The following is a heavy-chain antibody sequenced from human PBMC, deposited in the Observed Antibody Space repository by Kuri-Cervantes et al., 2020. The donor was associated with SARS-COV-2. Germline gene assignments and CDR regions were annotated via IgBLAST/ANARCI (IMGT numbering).Heavy chain of an antibody. Sequence: GGSLRLSCSASGFTFSLYAMHWVRQAPGKGLESVSAIVNNGAVAHYADSVKGRFILSRDNSKNTLYLQMSSLRAEDTAVYYCAREADCSSTSCHPTSGGWFDPWGQGTLVTVSS. CDR2: IVNNGAVA. CDR3: AREADCSSTSCHPTSGGWFDP. D-gene: IGHD2-2*01. J-gene: IGHJ5*02. CDR1: GFTFSLYA. V-gene: IGHV3-64D*08.